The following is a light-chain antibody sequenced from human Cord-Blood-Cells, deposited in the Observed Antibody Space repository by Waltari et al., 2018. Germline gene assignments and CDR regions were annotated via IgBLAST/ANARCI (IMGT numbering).Light chain of an antibody. CDR2: AAS. Sequence: DIQMTQSPSSLSAYVGDRVTITYRASQSISSYLNWYQQKPGKAPKLLIYAASSLKSGVPSRFSGSGSGTDFTLTISSLQPEDFATYYCQQSYSTSITFGQGTRLEIK. CDR3: QQSYSTSIT. J-gene: IGKJ5*01. V-gene: IGKV1-39*01. CDR1: QSISSY.